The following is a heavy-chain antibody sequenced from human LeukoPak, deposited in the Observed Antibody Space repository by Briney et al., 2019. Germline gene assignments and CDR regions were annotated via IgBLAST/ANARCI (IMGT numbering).Heavy chain of an antibody. D-gene: IGHD6-13*01. Sequence: ASVKVSCKASGYTFTSYGISWVRQAPGQGLEWMGWISAYNGNTNYAQKLQGRVAMTTDTSTSTAYMELRSLRSDDTAVYYCARGEGQYSSSRYTGEYFQHWGQGTLVTVSS. J-gene: IGHJ1*01. CDR3: ARGEGQYSSSRYTGEYFQH. CDR1: GYTFTSYG. CDR2: ISAYNGNT. V-gene: IGHV1-18*01.